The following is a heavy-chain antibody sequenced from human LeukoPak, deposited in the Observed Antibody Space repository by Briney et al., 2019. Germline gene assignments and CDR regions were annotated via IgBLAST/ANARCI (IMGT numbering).Heavy chain of an antibody. CDR1: GGSIRSSYYY. CDR3: ARDDSTSCYDY. Sequence: PSETLSLTCTVSGGSIRSSYYYWSWIRQPPGKGLEWIGYIYYSGSTNYNPSLKSRVTISVDTSKNQFSLKLSSVTAADTAVYYCARDDSTSCYDYWGQGTLVTVSS. J-gene: IGHJ4*02. CDR2: IYYSGST. V-gene: IGHV4-61*01. D-gene: IGHD2-2*01.